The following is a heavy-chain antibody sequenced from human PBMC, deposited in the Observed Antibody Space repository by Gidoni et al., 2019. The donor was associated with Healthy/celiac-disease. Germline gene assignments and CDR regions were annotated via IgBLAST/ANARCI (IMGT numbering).Heavy chain of an antibody. D-gene: IGHD1-26*01. J-gene: IGHJ4*02. CDR1: GFTFSSYA. V-gene: IGHV3-23*01. CDR3: AECYSGSYSNDY. CDR2: ISGSGGST. Sequence: EVQLLESGGGLVQPGGSLRLSCAASGFTFSSYAMSWVRQAPGKGLEWVSAISGSGGSTYYADSVKGRFTISRDNSKNTLYLQMNSLRAEDTAVYYCAECYSGSYSNDYWGQGTLVTVSS.